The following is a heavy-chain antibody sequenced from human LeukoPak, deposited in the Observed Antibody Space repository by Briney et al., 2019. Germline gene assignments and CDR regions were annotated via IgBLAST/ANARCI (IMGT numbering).Heavy chain of an antibody. D-gene: IGHD3-22*01. J-gene: IGHJ3*01. CDR3: ARPNITSYYDSRGYDAFDV. V-gene: IGHV5-51*01. Sequence: GESLKISCKGSGYTFTSYWIGWVRQMSRKGLEWMGIIYPDDSDTRYSPSFQGQVTISADKSVRTAYLQWSSLKASDTAMYYCARPNITSYYDSRGYDAFDVWGQGTMVIVYS. CDR2: IYPDDSDT. CDR1: GYTFTSYW.